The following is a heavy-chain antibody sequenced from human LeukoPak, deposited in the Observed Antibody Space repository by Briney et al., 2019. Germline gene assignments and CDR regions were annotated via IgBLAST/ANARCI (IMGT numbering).Heavy chain of an antibody. CDR1: GFTFSSYS. Sequence: GGSLRLSCAASGFTFSSYSMNWVRQAPGKGLEWVSSISSSSYIYYADSVKGRFTISRDNAKNSLYLQMNSLRAEDTAVYYCARGRTYYYYMDVWGKGTTVTISS. V-gene: IGHV3-21*01. CDR2: ISSSSYI. J-gene: IGHJ6*03. CDR3: ARGRTYYYYMDV.